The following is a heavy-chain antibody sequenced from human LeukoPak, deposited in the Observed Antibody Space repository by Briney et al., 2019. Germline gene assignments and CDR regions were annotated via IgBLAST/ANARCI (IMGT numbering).Heavy chain of an antibody. Sequence: ASVKVSCKASGHTFTSYYMHWVRQARGQGLEWMGIINPSGGSTSYAQNFQRRVTMTRDTSTSTVYMELSSLRSEDTAVYYCARRTMIVRYGMDVWGQGTTVTVSS. CDR1: GHTFTSYY. D-gene: IGHD3-22*01. CDR2: INPSGGST. CDR3: ARRTMIVRYGMDV. J-gene: IGHJ6*02. V-gene: IGHV1-46*01.